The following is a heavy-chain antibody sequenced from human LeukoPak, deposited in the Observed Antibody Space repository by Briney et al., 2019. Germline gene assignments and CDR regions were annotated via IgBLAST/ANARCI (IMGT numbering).Heavy chain of an antibody. CDR2: IYHSGST. Sequence: SETLSLTCAVSGYSISSGYYWGWIRQPPGKGLEWIGSIYHSGSTYYNPSLKSRVTISVDTSKNQFPLKLSSVTAADTAVYYCATADYGDWFDPWGQGTLVTVSS. D-gene: IGHD4-17*01. CDR1: GYSISSGYY. V-gene: IGHV4-38-2*01. CDR3: ATADYGDWFDP. J-gene: IGHJ5*02.